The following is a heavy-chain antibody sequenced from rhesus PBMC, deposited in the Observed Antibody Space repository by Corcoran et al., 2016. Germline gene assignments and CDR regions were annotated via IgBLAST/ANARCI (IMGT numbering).Heavy chain of an antibody. CDR3: ARTLYSNYLDY. J-gene: IGHJ4*01. V-gene: IGHV4-122*02. D-gene: IGHD4-23*01. Sequence: QVQLQESGPGLVKPSETLSLTCAVSGGSISSGYYYWSWIRQPPGKGLEWIGYITNSWSTSYKPSLKSRVIISRDTSKNKYSLKLGSVTTADTAVYYCARTLYSNYLDYWGQGVLVTVSS. CDR1: GGSISSGYYY. CDR2: ITNSWST.